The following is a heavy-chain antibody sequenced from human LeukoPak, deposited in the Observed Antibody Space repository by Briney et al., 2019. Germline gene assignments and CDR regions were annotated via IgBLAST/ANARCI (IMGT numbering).Heavy chain of an antibody. CDR1: GFTFSSYA. D-gene: IGHD2-2*01. Sequence: GGSLRLSCAASGFTFSSYAMHWVRQAPGEGVEWGAVISYDGSNKYYADSVKGRFTISRDNSKNTLYLQMHSLRAEDTAVYYCASDLLLYCSSISCAIRLDYWGQGTLVTVSS. CDR3: ASDLLLYCSSISCAIRLDY. J-gene: IGHJ4*02. CDR2: ISYDGSNK. V-gene: IGHV3-30-3*01.